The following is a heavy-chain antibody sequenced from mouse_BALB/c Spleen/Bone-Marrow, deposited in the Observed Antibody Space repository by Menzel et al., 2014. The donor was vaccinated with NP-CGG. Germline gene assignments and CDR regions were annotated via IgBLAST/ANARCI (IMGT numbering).Heavy chain of an antibody. CDR3: ARDGSFAAMDY. V-gene: IGHV1-77*01. CDR2: IDPGRGSS. D-gene: IGHD1-1*02. Sequence: QVQLQQSGPELVKPGASVKMSCKASGYTFTDYVISWVKQRTGQGLEWIGEIDPGRGSSFYTKKFKAKATLTADKSANTAYMQLSSLTSEDSAVYFCARDGSFAAMDYWGQGTSLTVSS. CDR1: GYTFTDYV. J-gene: IGHJ4*01.